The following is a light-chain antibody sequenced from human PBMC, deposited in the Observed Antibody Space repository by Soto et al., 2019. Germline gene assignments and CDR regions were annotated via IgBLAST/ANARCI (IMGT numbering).Light chain of an antibody. V-gene: IGKV1-33*01. CDR1: QDISNY. CDR2: DAS. Sequence: DLQMTQSPSSLSASVGDRVTITCQASQDISNYLNWYQQKPGKAPKLLIYDASNLETGVPSRFSGSGSWTDFTFTISSLQPEDIATYYCQQYDNLPFTFGPGTKVDIK. J-gene: IGKJ3*01. CDR3: QQYDNLPFT.